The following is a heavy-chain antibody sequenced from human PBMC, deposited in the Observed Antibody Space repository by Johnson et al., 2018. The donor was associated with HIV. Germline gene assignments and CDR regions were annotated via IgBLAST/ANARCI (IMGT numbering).Heavy chain of an antibody. Sequence: VQLVESGGGLIQPGGSLRLSCVASKFTFTTYWMHWVRQAPGKGLVWVSRISSDGGSTTYADSVKGRFTVSRDNAKNTLYLQMNSLRAEDTAVYYCARDPAAAALRAFDIWGQGTMVTVSS. D-gene: IGHD6-13*01. CDR3: ARDPAAAALRAFDI. V-gene: IGHV3-74*03. CDR1: KFTFTTYW. J-gene: IGHJ3*02. CDR2: ISSDGGST.